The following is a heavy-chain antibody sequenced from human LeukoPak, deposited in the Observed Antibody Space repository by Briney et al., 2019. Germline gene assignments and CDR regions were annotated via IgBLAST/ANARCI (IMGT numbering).Heavy chain of an antibody. Sequence: PGGSLRLSCAASGFTFSTYAMNWVRQAPAKGLEWVSTIGGGGLTTDYADSVKDRFTISRDNSKTTLYLQMNSLRAEDTAVYFCARGFLGGTDQYFDSWGQGTLVTVSS. CDR1: GFTFSTYA. J-gene: IGHJ4*02. D-gene: IGHD6-19*01. CDR3: ARGFLGGTDQYFDS. CDR2: IGGGGLTT. V-gene: IGHV3-23*01.